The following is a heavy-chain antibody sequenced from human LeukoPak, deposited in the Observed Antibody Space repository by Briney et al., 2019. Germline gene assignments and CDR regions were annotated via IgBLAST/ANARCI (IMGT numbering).Heavy chain of an antibody. CDR1: GYMFTTYW. CDR2: IYPADSDT. CDR3: ARLGFGDRRDY. J-gene: IGHJ4*02. D-gene: IGHD3-10*01. Sequence: KAGASLQISCQGSGYMFTTYWIGWVRPLPGRGLEWMATIYPADSDTRYSPSFQGQVTISADESIGTAYLQWSSLKAADTAIYYCARLGFGDRRDYWGQGTLVTVSS. V-gene: IGHV5-51*01.